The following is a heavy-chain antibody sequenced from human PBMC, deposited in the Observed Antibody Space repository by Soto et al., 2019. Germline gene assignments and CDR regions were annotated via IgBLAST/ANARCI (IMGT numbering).Heavy chain of an antibody. D-gene: IGHD2-21*02. Sequence: QVHLQESGPGLVKPSQTLSLTCTVSGGSISSGGYSWSWIRQHPGKGLEWIGYIYYSGSTYYNPSLKSRLTISVDTSKNQFSLKLSSVTAADTAVYYCARAGDLAYWGGDCSPTGFDYWGQGTLVTVSS. J-gene: IGHJ4*02. CDR3: ARAGDLAYWGGDCSPTGFDY. CDR1: GGSISSGGYS. CDR2: IYYSGST. V-gene: IGHV4-31*03.